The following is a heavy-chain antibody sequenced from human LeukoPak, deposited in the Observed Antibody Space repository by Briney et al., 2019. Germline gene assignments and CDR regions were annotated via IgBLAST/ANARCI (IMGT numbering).Heavy chain of an antibody. CDR1: GYTFTSYD. CDR2: MNPNSGNT. V-gene: IGHV1-8*01. D-gene: IGHD6-13*01. CDR3: ATSSWYGNWFDP. Sequence: ASVKVSCKASGYTFTSYDINWVRQATGQGLEWMGWMNPNSGNTGYAQKFQGRVTMTEDTSTDTAYMELSSLRSEDTAVYYCATSSWYGNWFDPWGQGTLVTVSS. J-gene: IGHJ5*02.